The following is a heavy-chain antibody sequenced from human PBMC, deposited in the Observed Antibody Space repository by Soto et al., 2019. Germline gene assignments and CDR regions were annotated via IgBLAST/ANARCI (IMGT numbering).Heavy chain of an antibody. J-gene: IGHJ4*02. V-gene: IGHV3-23*01. Sequence: EVQLLESGGGLVQPGGSLRLSCAASGFTFSSYAISWVRQAPGKGLEWVSAISGSGGSTYYADSVKGRFTISRDNSKNTLYLQMNSLRAEDTAVYYCANGLGYCSGGSFYGGVYYWGQGTLVTVSS. D-gene: IGHD2-15*01. CDR2: ISGSGGST. CDR1: GFTFSSYA. CDR3: ANGLGYCSGGSFYGGVYY.